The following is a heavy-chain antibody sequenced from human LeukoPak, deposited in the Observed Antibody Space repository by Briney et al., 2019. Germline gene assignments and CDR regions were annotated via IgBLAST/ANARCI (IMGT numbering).Heavy chain of an antibody. CDR3: ATDLDTGWESPPRNY. CDR1: GYTLTELS. D-gene: IGHD3/OR15-3a*01. CDR2: FDPEDGET. Sequence: ASVKASCKVSGYTLTELSMHWVRQAPGKGLEWMGGFDPEDGETIYAQKFQGRVTMTEDTSTDTAYMELSSLRSEDTAVYYCATDLDTGWESPPRNYWGQGTLVTVSS. J-gene: IGHJ4*02. V-gene: IGHV1-24*01.